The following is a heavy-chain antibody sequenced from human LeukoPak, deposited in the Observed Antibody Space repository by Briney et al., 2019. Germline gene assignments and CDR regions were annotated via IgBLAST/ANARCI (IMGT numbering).Heavy chain of an antibody. Sequence: SETLSLTCAVYGGSFSGYYWSWIRQPPGKGLEWIGEINHSGSTNYNPSLKSRVTISVDTSKNQFSLKLSSVTAADTAVYYCARLIRTLYYYYGMDVWGQGTTVTVSS. CDR3: ARLIRTLYYYYGMDV. CDR1: GGSFSGYY. CDR2: INHSGST. J-gene: IGHJ6*02. V-gene: IGHV4-34*01. D-gene: IGHD2-8*01.